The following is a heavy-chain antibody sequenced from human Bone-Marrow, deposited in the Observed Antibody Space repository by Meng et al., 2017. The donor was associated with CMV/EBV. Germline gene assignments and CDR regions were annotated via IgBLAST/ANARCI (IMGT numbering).Heavy chain of an antibody. CDR3: TNDIFKSGWYSSSWYYFDY. J-gene: IGHJ4*02. V-gene: IGHV3-43D*03. CDR1: GFTFSSYG. CDR2: ITWDGGTT. Sequence: GESLKISCAASGFTFSSYGMHWVRQGPGKGLEWVSLITWDGGTTYYADSVKGRFTISRDNGKNSLYLQMNSLRAEDTALYYCTNDIFKSGWYSSSWYYFDYWGQGTLVTVSS. D-gene: IGHD6-13*01.